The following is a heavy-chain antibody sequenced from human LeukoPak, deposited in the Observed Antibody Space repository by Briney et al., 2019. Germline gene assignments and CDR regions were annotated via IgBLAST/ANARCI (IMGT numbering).Heavy chain of an antibody. CDR3: ARGSASYFDY. CDR1: GDSVSSNSAL. CDR2: TYYRSKWYN. V-gene: IGHV6-1*01. J-gene: IGHJ4*02. Sequence: SQTLSLTCAISGDSVSSNSALWNWFRQSPSRGLEWLGRTYYRSKWYNDYAVSVKGRITINPDTSKNQFSLQLNSVTPEDTAVYYRARGSASYFDYWGQGTLVTVSS. D-gene: IGHD6-13*01.